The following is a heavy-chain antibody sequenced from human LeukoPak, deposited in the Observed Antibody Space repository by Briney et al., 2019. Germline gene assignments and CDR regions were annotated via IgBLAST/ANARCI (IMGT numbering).Heavy chain of an antibody. CDR2: VHHSGST. J-gene: IGHJ5*02. Sequence: SGTLSLTCAVSGGSISSGNWWSWVRQPPGKGLEWIGEVHHSGSTNYNPSLKSRVSISVDKSNNQFSLKLSSVTAADTAVYYCARGQYSSSWYRGIIDPWGQGTLVTVSS. D-gene: IGHD6-13*01. CDR3: ARGQYSSSWYRGIIDP. V-gene: IGHV4-4*02. CDR1: GGSISSGNW.